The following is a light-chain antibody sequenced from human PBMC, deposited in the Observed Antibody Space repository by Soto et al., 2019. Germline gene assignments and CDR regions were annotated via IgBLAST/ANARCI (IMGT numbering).Light chain of an antibody. CDR3: SSYTSINSYV. CDR2: EVS. J-gene: IGLJ1*01. V-gene: IGLV2-14*01. CDR1: SSDVGGYNY. Sequence: ALTQPASVSGSPGQSITISCTGTSSDVGGYNYVSWYQQHPGKGPKLMIYEVSNRPSGVSNRFSGSRSGNTASLTISGLQAEDEADYYCSSYTSINSYVFGSGTKATVL.